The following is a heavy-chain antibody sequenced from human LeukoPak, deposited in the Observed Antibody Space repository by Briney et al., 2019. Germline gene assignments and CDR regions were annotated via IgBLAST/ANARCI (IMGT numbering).Heavy chain of an antibody. Sequence: PGGSLRLSCAASGFTFSSYAMHWVRQAPGKGLEWVAVISYDGSNKYYADSVKGRFTISRDNSKNTLYLQMNSPRAEDTAVYYCARVPGTTVSNYYYYMDVWGKGTTVTISS. CDR2: ISYDGSNK. CDR1: GFTFSSYA. J-gene: IGHJ6*03. D-gene: IGHD1-1*01. V-gene: IGHV3-30*01. CDR3: ARVPGTTVSNYYYYMDV.